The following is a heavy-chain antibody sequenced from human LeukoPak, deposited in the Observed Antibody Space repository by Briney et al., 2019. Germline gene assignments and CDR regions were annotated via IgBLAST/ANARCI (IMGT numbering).Heavy chain of an antibody. CDR1: GGSISSSPYY. Sequence: PSETLSLTCRVSGGSISSSPYYWGWIRQPPGKGLEWIGYIYYSGSTNYNPSLKSRVTISVDTSKNQFSLKLSSVTAADTAVYYCARSSPMAHPGIAAAGIPGFDYWGQGTLVTVSS. J-gene: IGHJ4*02. D-gene: IGHD6-13*01. CDR3: ARSSPMAHPGIAAAGIPGFDY. V-gene: IGHV4-61*01. CDR2: IYYSGST.